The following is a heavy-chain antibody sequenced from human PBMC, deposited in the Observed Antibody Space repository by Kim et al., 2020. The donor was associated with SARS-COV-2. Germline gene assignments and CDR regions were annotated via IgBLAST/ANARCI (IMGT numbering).Heavy chain of an antibody. Sequence: FQGRVTITRDTSASTAYMELSSLRSEDTAVYYCARGGSGSYSPNYYGMDVWGQGTTVTVSS. V-gene: IGHV1-3*01. J-gene: IGHJ6*02. CDR3: ARGGSGSYSPNYYGMDV. D-gene: IGHD3-10*01.